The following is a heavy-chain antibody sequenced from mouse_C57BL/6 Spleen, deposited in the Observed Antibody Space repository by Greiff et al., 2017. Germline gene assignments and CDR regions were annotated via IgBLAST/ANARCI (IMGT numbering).Heavy chain of an antibody. CDR2: INPSSGYP. CDR1: GYTFTSYW. Sequence: QVQLQQSGAELAKPGASVKLSCKASGYTFTSYWMHWVKQRPGQGLAWIGYINPSSGYPKSNQKFKDKATLTADKSSSTAYMQLSSLTYEDASVYYCARRNYFDDWGQGTTLTVSS. J-gene: IGHJ2*01. CDR3: ARRNYFDD. V-gene: IGHV1-7*01.